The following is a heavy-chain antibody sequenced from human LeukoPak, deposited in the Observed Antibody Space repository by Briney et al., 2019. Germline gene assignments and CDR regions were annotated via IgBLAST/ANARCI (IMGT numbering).Heavy chain of an antibody. Sequence: PSETLSLTCTVSGGSISSGSYYWSWIRQPAGKGLEWIGRIYTSGSTNYNPSLKSRVTISVDTSKNQFSLKLSSVTAADTAVYYCARGRGEGRGISMVRGVRAPSYNWFDPWGHGTLVTVSS. V-gene: IGHV4-61*02. CDR2: IYTSGST. CDR3: ARGRGEGRGISMVRGVRAPSYNWFDP. CDR1: GGSISSGSYY. D-gene: IGHD3-10*01. J-gene: IGHJ5*02.